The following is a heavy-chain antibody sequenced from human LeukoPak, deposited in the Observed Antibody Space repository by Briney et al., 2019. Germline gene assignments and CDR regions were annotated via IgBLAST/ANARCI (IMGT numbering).Heavy chain of an antibody. Sequence: ASVKVSFKASGYTFTSYDINWVRQATGQGLEWMGWMNPNSGNTGYAQKFQGRVTITRNTSISTAYMELSSLRSEDTAVYYCARSGYCSSTSCSHFDYWGQGTLVTVSS. CDR1: GYTFTSYD. D-gene: IGHD2-2*01. J-gene: IGHJ4*02. V-gene: IGHV1-8*03. CDR2: MNPNSGNT. CDR3: ARSGYCSSTSCSHFDY.